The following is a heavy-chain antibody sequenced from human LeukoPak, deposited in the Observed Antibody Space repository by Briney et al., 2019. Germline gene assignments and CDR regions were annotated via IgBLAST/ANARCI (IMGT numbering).Heavy chain of an antibody. J-gene: IGHJ4*02. CDR1: GYTFTGYY. CDR2: INPNSGGT. CDR3: ARDSTMVRGAIPDY. V-gene: IGHV1-2*02. Sequence: ASVKVSCKASGYTFTGYYMHWVRQAPGQGLEWMGWINPNSGGTNYAQKFQGRVTMTRDTSISTAYMELSRLRSDDTAVYYCARDSTMVRGAIPDYWGQGTLVTVSS. D-gene: IGHD3-10*01.